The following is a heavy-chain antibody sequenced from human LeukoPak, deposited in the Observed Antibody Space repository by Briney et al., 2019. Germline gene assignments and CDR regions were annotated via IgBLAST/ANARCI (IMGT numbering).Heavy chain of an antibody. V-gene: IGHV3-74*01. D-gene: IGHD4-17*01. Sequence: GGSLRLSCAASGFTFNTYWMHWVRQAPGKGLVWVSLTSIDGDTTSYADSVRGRFTVSRDNAKNTLYLQMNSLRAEDTAVYYCARDHYGEDYWGQGTLVTVSS. CDR3: ARDHYGEDY. CDR2: TSIDGDTT. J-gene: IGHJ4*02. CDR1: GFTFNTYW.